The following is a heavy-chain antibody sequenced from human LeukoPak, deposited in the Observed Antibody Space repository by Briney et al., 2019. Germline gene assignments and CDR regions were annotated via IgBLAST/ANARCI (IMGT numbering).Heavy chain of an antibody. J-gene: IGHJ5*02. D-gene: IGHD5-24*01. CDR1: GDSINNRDSY. V-gene: IGHV4-39*01. Sequence: PSETLSLTCTVSGDSINNRDSYRGWIRQPPGKGLQWIGSIYYSGGTYYNPSLKSRVRMSVDTSKNHFSLELTSVTAADTAVYYCARHAYNYGLDYFDPWGQGTLVTVSS. CDR2: IYYSGGT. CDR3: ARHAYNYGLDYFDP.